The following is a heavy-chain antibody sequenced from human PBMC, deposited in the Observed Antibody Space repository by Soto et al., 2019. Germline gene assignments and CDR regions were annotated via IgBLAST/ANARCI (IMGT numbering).Heavy chain of an antibody. CDR2: IYYSGST. J-gene: IGHJ5*02. CDR1: GGSISSSSYY. D-gene: IGHD2-2*01. Sequence: QLQLQESGPGLVKPSETLSLTCTVSGGSISSSSYYWGWIRQPLGKGLEWIGSIYYSGSTYYNPSLKSRVTISVDTSKNKCSLKLSSVTAADTAVYYCARHTWGRQRGWFDPWGQGTLVTVSS. V-gene: IGHV4-39*01. CDR3: ARHTWGRQRGWFDP.